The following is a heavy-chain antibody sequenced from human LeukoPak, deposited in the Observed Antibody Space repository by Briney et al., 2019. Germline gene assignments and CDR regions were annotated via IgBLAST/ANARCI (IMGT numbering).Heavy chain of an antibody. V-gene: IGHV3-30*18. D-gene: IGHD1-26*01. Sequence: PGRSLRLSCAASGFTFSSYGMHWVRHAPGKGLEWVAAISYDGSNKYYADYVKGRFTISRDNSKNTLYLQMNSLRAEDTAVYYCAKGGYSGSYYAHDYFDYWGQGTLVTVSS. CDR2: ISYDGSNK. CDR3: AKGGYSGSYYAHDYFDY. CDR1: GFTFSSYG. J-gene: IGHJ4*02.